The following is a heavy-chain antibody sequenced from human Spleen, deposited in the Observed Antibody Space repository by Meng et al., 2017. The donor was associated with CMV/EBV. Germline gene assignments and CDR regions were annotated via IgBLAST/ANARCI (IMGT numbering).Heavy chain of an antibody. D-gene: IGHD3-3*01. CDR2: INPNSGGT. V-gene: IGHV1-2*02. J-gene: IGHJ6*02. CDR3: ARGAFWSGYYSWGYYYYYGMDV. CDR1: GYTFTSYY. Sequence: ASVKVSCKASGYTFTSYYMHWVRQAPGQGLEWMGWINPNSGGTNYAQKFQGRVIMTRDTSVSTAYMELSGLRSDDTAVYYCARGAFWSGYYSWGYYYYYGMDVWGQGTTVTVSS.